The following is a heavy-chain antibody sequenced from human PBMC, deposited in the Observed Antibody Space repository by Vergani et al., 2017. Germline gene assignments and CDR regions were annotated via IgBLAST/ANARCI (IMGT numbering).Heavy chain of an antibody. Sequence: QLHLQESGPGLVKPSETLSLTCTVSGGSITSSSYYWGWIRQPPGKGLEWIGNIYHSGGAYYNPSRKGRVTISVDTSKNQFSLEVTSVTAAATAIYFCARTESFILRYFHWALWGQGTLVTVPS. D-gene: IGHD3-9*01. V-gene: IGHV4-39*01. J-gene: IGHJ4*02. CDR2: IYHSGGA. CDR1: GGSITSSSYY. CDR3: ARTESFILRYFHWAL.